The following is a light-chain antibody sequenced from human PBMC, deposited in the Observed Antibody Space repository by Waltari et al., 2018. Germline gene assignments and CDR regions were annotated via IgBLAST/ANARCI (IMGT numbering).Light chain of an antibody. J-gene: IGKJ2*01. CDR2: DAS. Sequence: EIDMTQSPATLSLSPGERATLSCRASESIARNLAWYQQKAGQPPRLLISDASTRAMGVPVRFTGSGSGTEFTLTISSLQSEDFAVYHCHQYNNWPLYTFGQGTRLEIK. V-gene: IGKV3-15*01. CDR3: HQYNNWPLYT. CDR1: ESIARN.